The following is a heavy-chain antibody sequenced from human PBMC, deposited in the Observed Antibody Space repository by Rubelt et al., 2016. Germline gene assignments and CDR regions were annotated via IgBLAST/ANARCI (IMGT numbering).Heavy chain of an antibody. V-gene: IGHV3-30*02. CDR2: IRYDGSNK. D-gene: IGHD2-21*02. CDR3: AKGGNVVVTARLYYFDY. J-gene: IGHJ4*02. Sequence: QVQLVESGGGVVQPGGSLRLSCAASGFTFSSYGMHWVRQAPGKGLEWVACIRYDGSNKYYADSVKGRFTISRDNSKNTLYLQMNSLRAEDTAVYYRAKGGNVVVTARLYYFDYWGQGTLVTVSS. CDR1: GFTFSSYG.